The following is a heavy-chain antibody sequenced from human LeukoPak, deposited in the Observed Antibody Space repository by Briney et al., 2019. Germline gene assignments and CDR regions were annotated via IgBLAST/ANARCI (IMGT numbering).Heavy chain of an antibody. D-gene: IGHD6-13*01. CDR2: IYYSGST. CDR3: ASASIDSSSWYVNY. V-gene: IGHV4-31*03. CDR1: GDSISSGDYY. Sequence: SQTLSLTCTVSGDSISSGDYYWSWIRQHPGKVLEYIGYIYYSGSTHYNPSLQSRVTISVDTSKNQFSLKLPSVTAADTAVYYCASASIDSSSWYVNYWGQGTLVTVSS. J-gene: IGHJ4*02.